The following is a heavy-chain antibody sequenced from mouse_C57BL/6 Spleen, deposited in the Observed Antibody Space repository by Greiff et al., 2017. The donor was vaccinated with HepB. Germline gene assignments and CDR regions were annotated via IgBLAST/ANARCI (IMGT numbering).Heavy chain of an antibody. D-gene: IGHD3-3*01. CDR2: INPSTGGT. J-gene: IGHJ4*01. CDR1: GYSFTGYY. Sequence: DVKLVESGPELVKPGASVKISCKASGYSFTGYYMNWVKQSPEKSLEWIGEINPSTGGTTYNQKFKAKATLTVDKSSSTAYMQLKSLTSEDSAVYYCARGGPLDYWGQGTSVTVSS. V-gene: IGHV1-42*01. CDR3: ARGGPLDY.